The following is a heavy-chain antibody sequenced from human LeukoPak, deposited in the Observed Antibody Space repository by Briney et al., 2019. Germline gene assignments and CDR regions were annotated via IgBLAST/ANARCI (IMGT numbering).Heavy chain of an antibody. CDR2: ISGSGGTT. D-gene: IGHD3-16*01. CDR3: GKGMLNWYDPIRTRSPGEFDT. CDR1: GFTFSSYG. J-gene: IGHJ5*02. V-gene: IGHV3-23*01. Sequence: PGGSLRLSCAASGFTFSSYGMHWVRQAPGKGLEWVSGISGSGGTTYYADSVKGRFTISRDNSKSTLYLQMSSLRAEDTAVYYCGKGMLNWYDPIRTRSPGEFDTWGQGTLVTVSS.